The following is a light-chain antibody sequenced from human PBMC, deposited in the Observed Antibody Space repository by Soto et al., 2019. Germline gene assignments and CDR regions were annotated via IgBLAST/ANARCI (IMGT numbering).Light chain of an antibody. CDR2: DAS. CDR3: QQYDNLPLT. Sequence: DIQMTQSPSSLSASVGDRVTITCQASQDISNYLNWYQQKPGKAPNLVIYDASNLETGVPSRFSGSGSGTDFTFPISSLQPEDIATYYCQQYDNLPLTFGPGTKGDIK. J-gene: IGKJ3*01. V-gene: IGKV1-33*01. CDR1: QDISNY.